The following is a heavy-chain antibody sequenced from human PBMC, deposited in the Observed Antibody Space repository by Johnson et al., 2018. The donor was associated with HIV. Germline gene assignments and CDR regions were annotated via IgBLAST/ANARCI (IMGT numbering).Heavy chain of an antibody. CDR3: ASLSDDAFDF. V-gene: IGHV3-30*02. Sequence: QVQLVESGGGVVQPGGSLRLSCVASGFNFSNYGMHWVRQAPGKGLEWVAFIRYDGNNRNYADSVKGRFTISRDNSENTLYLQMNSLKAEDTAVYYCASLSDDAFDFWGQGTMVIVSS. J-gene: IGHJ3*01. CDR1: GFNFSNYG. CDR2: IRYDGNNR.